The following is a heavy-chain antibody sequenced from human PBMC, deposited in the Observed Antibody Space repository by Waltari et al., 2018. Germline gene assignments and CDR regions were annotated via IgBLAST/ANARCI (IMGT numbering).Heavy chain of an antibody. J-gene: IGHJ4*02. D-gene: IGHD6-6*01. CDR1: GFTVSSYW. Sequence: EVQLVESGGGLVQPGGSLRLSCAASGFTVSSYWMSWVRKAPGKGLEWVANIKQDGSEKYYVDSVKGRFTISRDNAKNSLYLQMNSLRAEDTAVYYCATEPYSSSYYFDYWGQGTLVTVSS. CDR3: ATEPYSSSYYFDY. CDR2: IKQDGSEK. V-gene: IGHV3-7*01.